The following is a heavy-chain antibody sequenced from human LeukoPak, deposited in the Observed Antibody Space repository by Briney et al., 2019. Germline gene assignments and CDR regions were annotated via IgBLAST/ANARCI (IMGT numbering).Heavy chain of an antibody. CDR3: ARRPSTSMVRGAPGWFDP. V-gene: IGHV4-59*08. CDR2: IYYSGST. D-gene: IGHD3-10*01. CDR1: GGSISSYY. Sequence: PSETLSLTCTVSGGSISSYYWSWIRQPPGKGLEWIGYIYYSGSTNYNPSLKSRVTISVDTSKNQFSLKLSSVTAADTAVYYCARRPSTSMVRGAPGWFDPWGQGTLVTVSS. J-gene: IGHJ5*02.